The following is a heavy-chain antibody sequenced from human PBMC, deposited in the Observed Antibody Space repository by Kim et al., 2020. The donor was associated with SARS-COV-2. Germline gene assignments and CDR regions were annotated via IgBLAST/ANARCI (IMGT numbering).Heavy chain of an antibody. Sequence: GGSLRLSCAASGFTFSSYGMHWVRQAPGKGLEWVAVISYDGSNKYYADSVKGRFTISRDNSKNTLYLQMNSLRAEDTAVYYCAKGSIAAAGTLAWGQGTLVTVSS. D-gene: IGHD6-13*01. CDR2: ISYDGSNK. J-gene: IGHJ5*02. V-gene: IGHV3-30*18. CDR1: GFTFSSYG. CDR3: AKGSIAAAGTLA.